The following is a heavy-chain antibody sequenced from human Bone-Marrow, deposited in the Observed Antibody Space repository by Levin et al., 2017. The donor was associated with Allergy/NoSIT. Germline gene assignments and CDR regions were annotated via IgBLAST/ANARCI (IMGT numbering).Heavy chain of an antibody. CDR2: MNPNTGLT. CDR1: GDTFSSYD. Sequence: MAGGSLRLSCKASGDTFSSYDFIWVRQATGHGLEWVGRMNPNTGLTGYAQRFQGRVTMTWNTSINTAYMELTSLTSEDTAVFYCARGGAGILSPYYYGMDVWGQGTTVIVSS. J-gene: IGHJ6*02. V-gene: IGHV1-8*01. CDR3: ARGGAGILSPYYYGMDV. D-gene: IGHD2/OR15-2a*01.